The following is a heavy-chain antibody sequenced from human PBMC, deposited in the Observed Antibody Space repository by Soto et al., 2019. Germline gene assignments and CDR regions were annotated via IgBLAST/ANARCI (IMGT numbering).Heavy chain of an antibody. CDR1: GFTFSSYA. V-gene: IGHV3-30-3*01. D-gene: IGHD1-26*01. CDR3: ARERCPWELPFNDAFDI. CDR2: ISYDGSNK. J-gene: IGHJ3*02. Sequence: QVQLVESGGGVVQPGRSLRLSCAASGFTFSSYAMHWVRQAPGKGLEWVAVISYDGSNKYYADSVKGRFTISRDNSKNTLYLQMNSLRADDTAVYYCARERCPWELPFNDAFDIWGQGTMVPVSS.